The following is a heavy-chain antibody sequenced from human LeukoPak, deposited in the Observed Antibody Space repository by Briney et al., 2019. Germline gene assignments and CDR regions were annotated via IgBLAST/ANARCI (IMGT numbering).Heavy chain of an antibody. V-gene: IGHV3-30*04. CDR1: GFTFSSYA. J-gene: IGHJ5*02. Sequence: GGSLRLSCAASGFTFSSYAMHWVRQAPGKGLEWVAVISYDGSNKYYADSVKGRFTISRDNSKNTLYLQMNSLRVEDTAVHYCAKDLVPLPGHNWFDPWGQGTLVTVSS. CDR3: AKDLVPLPGHNWFDP. CDR2: ISYDGSNK.